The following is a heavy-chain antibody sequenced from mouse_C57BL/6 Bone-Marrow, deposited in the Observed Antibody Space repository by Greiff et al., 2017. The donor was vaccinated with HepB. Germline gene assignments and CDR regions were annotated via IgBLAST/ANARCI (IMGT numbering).Heavy chain of an antibody. J-gene: IGHJ3*01. CDR1: GFNIKNTY. CDR2: IDPANGNT. D-gene: IGHD2-1*01. V-gene: IGHV14-3*01. CDR3: ARGRYGNPSWFAY. Sequence: EVKLVESVAELVRPGASVKLSCTASGFNIKNTYMHWVKQRPEQGLEWIGRIDPANGNTKYAPKFQGKATITADTSSNTAYLQLSSLTSEDTAIYYCARGRYGNPSWFAYWGQGTLVTVSA.